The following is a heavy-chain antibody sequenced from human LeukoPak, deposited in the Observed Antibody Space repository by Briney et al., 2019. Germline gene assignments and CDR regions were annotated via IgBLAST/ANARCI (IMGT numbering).Heavy chain of an antibody. CDR2: ISSSGSTI. Sequence: GGSLRLSCAASGFTFSSYEMNWVRQAPGKGLEWVSYISSSGSTIYYADSAKGRFTISRDNAKNSLYLQMNSLRAEDTAVYYCASLAVAGPFDFDYWGQGTLVTVSS. CDR1: GFTFSSYE. V-gene: IGHV3-48*03. CDR3: ASLAVAGPFDFDY. J-gene: IGHJ4*02. D-gene: IGHD6-19*01.